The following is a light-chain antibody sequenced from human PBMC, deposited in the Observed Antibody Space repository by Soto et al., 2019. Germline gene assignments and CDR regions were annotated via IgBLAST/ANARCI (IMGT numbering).Light chain of an antibody. CDR1: SGDVGGYKY. CDR3: CSYAGSYTLI. V-gene: IGLV2-11*01. Sequence: QSALTQPRSVSGSPGQSVTISCAGSSGDVGGYKYVSWYQQHPGKAPKLMIYDVSKRPSGVPDRFSGSKSGNTASLTISGLQAEDEGDYYCCSYAGSYTLIFGGGTQLTVL. J-gene: IGLJ2*01. CDR2: DVS.